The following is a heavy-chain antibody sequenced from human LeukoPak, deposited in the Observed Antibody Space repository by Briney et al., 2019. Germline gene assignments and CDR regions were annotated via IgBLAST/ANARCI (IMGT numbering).Heavy chain of an antibody. CDR2: ISGSGGST. CDR3: AKANDYYDSSGYDY. J-gene: IGHJ4*02. Sequence: RPGRSLRLSCAASGFSFSDYYVSWVRQAAGKGLEWVSAISGSGGSTYYADSVKGRFTISRDNSKNTLYLQMNSLRAEDTAVYYCAKANDYYDSSGYDYWGQGTLVTVSS. CDR1: GFSFSDYY. D-gene: IGHD3-22*01. V-gene: IGHV3-23*01.